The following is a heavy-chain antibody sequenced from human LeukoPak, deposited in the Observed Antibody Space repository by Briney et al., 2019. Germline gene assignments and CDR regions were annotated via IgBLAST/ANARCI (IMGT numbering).Heavy chain of an antibody. CDR3: ARGEVVTATPAGIIDY. CDR1: GVSISSGDYY. D-gene: IGHD2-15*01. J-gene: IGHJ4*02. V-gene: IGHV4-31*03. Sequence: SETLSLTCTVSGVSISSGDYYWNWIRQHPGKGLECIGYIYYSGSTYYNPSLKSRVTISVDTSKNQFSLNLSSVTAADTAVYYCARGEVVTATPAGIIDYWGQGILVSVSS. CDR2: IYYSGST.